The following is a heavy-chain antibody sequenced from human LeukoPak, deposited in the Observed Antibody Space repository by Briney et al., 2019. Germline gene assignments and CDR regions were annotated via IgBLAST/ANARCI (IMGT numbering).Heavy chain of an antibody. V-gene: IGHV1-2*02. D-gene: IGHD2-2*01. CDR1: GYTFTGYY. CDR2: INPNSGGT. J-gene: IGHJ4*02. Sequence: GASVKVSCKASGYTFTGYYMHWVRQAPGQGLEWMGWINPNSGGTNYAQKFQGRVTMTRDTSISTAYMELSRLRSDDTAVYYCARGYCSSTSCLYYFDYWGQGTLVTVSS. CDR3: ARGYCSSTSCLYYFDY.